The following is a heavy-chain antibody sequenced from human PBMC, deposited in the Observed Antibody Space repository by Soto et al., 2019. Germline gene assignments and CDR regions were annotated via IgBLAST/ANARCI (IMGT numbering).Heavy chain of an antibody. CDR1: GFSVTNNY. CDR2: IYSGGGT. CDR3: ARDIACSSSSCQGDNFDI. V-gene: IGHV3-53*01. D-gene: IGHD2-2*01. J-gene: IGHJ3*02. Sequence: QLVASGGGLIQPGESLTLSCEASGFSVTNNYMYWVRQAPGKGLEWVSLIYSGGGTHYADFVNGRFIISRDNSKNTLHRQMDKLRAEDTAIYYCARDIACSSSSCQGDNFDIWGRGTLVTVSP.